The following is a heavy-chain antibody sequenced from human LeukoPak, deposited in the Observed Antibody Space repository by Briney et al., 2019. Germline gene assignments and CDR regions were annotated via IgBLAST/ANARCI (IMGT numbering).Heavy chain of an antibody. D-gene: IGHD5-18*01. V-gene: IGHV4-59*08. CDR1: GGSISSYY. Sequence: SETLSLTCTVSGGSISSYYWSWIRQPPGKGLEWIGYIYYSGSTNYNPSLKSRVTISVDTSKNQFSLKLSSVTAADTAVYYCARQVGYSYGLSGGWFDPWGQGTLVTVSS. CDR2: IYYSGST. CDR3: ARQVGYSYGLSGGWFDP. J-gene: IGHJ5*02.